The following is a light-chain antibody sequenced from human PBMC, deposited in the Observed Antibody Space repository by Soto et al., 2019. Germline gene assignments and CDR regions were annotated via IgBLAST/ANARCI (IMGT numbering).Light chain of an antibody. V-gene: IGKV1-5*01. Sequence: IQMTQSPSTLPASAGDRGTIACRASQRCSIWFAWYQRKPGTAPKLLIXHASTLESGVPSRFSGSGSGTEFTLTISSLQADEFATCYCQQYMSYSFGQGTKVDI. J-gene: IGKJ1*01. CDR3: QQYMSYS. CDR2: HAS. CDR1: QRCSIW.